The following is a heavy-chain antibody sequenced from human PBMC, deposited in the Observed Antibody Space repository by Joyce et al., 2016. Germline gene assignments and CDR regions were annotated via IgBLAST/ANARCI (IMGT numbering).Heavy chain of an antibody. V-gene: IGHV3-30-3*01. CDR3: ARGVRVAATALPLFDY. CDR1: GFPFRSHA. D-gene: IGHD1-26*01. Sequence: QVQLVESGGAVIQPGRSLRLACAATGFPFRSHAMHWVRQAPGKVLEWVAVISYDGSIKNSADSVKGRFTISRDNSKNTFFLQINRLRVEDTALYYCARGVRVAATALPLFDYWGQGTLVTVSS. CDR2: ISYDGSIK. J-gene: IGHJ4*02.